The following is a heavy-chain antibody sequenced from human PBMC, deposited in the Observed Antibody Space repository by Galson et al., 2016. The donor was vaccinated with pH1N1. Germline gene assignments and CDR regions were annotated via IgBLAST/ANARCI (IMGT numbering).Heavy chain of an antibody. CDR3: ARGGLGVHYYDSSGPIDY. Sequence: SLRLSCAASGFTFSSYAMSWVRQAPGKGLEWVSAISGIGVGTNYADSVKGRFTISRDNAKNSLYLQMNSLRAEDTAIYYFARGGLGVHYYDSSGPIDYWGQGTLVIVSS. CDR1: GFTFSSYA. V-gene: IGHV3-23*01. D-gene: IGHD3-22*01. J-gene: IGHJ4*02. CDR2: ISGIGVGT.